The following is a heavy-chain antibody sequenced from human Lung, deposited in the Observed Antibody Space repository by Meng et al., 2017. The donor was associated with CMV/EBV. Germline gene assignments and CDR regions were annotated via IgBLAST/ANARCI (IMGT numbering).Heavy chain of an antibody. V-gene: IGHV3-74*01. Sequence: EXPLLEXXXGFMQPGXALILSCEDSGFTFSNYWMPWVRQVPGEGLVWVARINEDGRITSYADSVKGRFTISRDNARNTLYLQMNNLRADDSAVYYCGRGLSGSGDYSGGGPLVTVAS. J-gene: IGHJ4*02. CDR1: GFTFSNYW. CDR3: GRGLSGSGDY. D-gene: IGHD1-26*01. CDR2: INEDGRIT.